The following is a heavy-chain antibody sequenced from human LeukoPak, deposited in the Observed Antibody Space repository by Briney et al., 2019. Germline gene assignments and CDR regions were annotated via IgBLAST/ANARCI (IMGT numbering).Heavy chain of an antibody. CDR1: GFTFSSYG. CDR2: IWYDGSNK. D-gene: IGHD6-6*01. Sequence: GRSLRLSCAASGFTFSSYGMHWVRQAPGKGLEWVAVIWYDGSNKYYADSVKGRFTISRDNSKNTLYLQMNSLRAEDTAVYYCARPTLQLGAYYYGMDVWSQGTTVTVSS. CDR3: ARPTLQLGAYYYGMDV. J-gene: IGHJ6*02. V-gene: IGHV3-33*01.